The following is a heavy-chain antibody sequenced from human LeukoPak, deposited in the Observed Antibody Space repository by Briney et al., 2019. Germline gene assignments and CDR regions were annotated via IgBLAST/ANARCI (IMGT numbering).Heavy chain of an antibody. CDR2: IYPRDGST. Sequence: ASVKVSCKASGYTFSGYQMHWVRQAPGQGLEWMGMIYPRDGSTSYAQKFQGRVTMTTDTSTSTAHMELRSLRSDDTAVYYCARDIDSNGLYAWYWGQGTLVTVSS. D-gene: IGHD3-16*01. CDR1: GYTFSGYQ. J-gene: IGHJ4*02. CDR3: ARDIDSNGLYAWY. V-gene: IGHV1-46*01.